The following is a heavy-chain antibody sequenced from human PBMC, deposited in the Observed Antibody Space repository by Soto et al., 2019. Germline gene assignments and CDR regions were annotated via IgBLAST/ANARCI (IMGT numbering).Heavy chain of an antibody. CDR3: VRDRGLLEWPYKPDYGMDV. V-gene: IGHV3-30*01. CDR1: GFTFSSYA. Sequence: HPGGSLRLPCAASGFTFSSYAMHWLRQARDKALEYVAVKSYDGSNNCYADTVKGRFTISRDNSKNTLYLQMNSLRAEDTAVYYCVRDRGLLEWPYKPDYGMDVWGQGTTVTVSS. CDR2: KSYDGSNN. J-gene: IGHJ6*02. D-gene: IGHD3-3*01.